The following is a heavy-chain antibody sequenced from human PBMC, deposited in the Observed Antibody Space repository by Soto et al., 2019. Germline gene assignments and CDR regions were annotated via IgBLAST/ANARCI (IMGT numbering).Heavy chain of an antibody. CDR2: IYPGDSDT. CDR1: GYSFTSYW. V-gene: IGHV5-51*01. D-gene: IGHD2-15*01. CDR3: ARRVLGYCSVGSCPYWYFDL. J-gene: IGHJ2*01. Sequence: PGECLKISCKGSGYSFTSYWIGWVRQMPVKGLEWMGIIYPGDSDTRYSPSFQGQVTISADKSISTAYLQWSSLKASDTAMYYCARRVLGYCSVGSCPYWYFDLWGPGTLVTVFS.